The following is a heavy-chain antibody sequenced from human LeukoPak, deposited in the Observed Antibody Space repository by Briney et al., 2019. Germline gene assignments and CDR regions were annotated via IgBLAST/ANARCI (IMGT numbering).Heavy chain of an antibody. CDR3: AVGSYLGRNFDY. D-gene: IGHD1-26*01. CDR2: ISGSGGST. CDR1: GFTFSSYA. V-gene: IGHV3-23*01. J-gene: IGHJ4*02. Sequence: GGSLRLSCAASGFTFSSYAMSWVRQAPGKGLEWVSAISGSGGSTYYADSVKGRFTISRDNSKDTLYLQMNSLRAEDTAVYYSAVGSYLGRNFDYWGQGTLVTVSS.